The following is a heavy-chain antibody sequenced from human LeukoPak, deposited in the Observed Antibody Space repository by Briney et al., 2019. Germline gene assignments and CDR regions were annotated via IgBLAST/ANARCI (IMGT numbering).Heavy chain of an antibody. V-gene: IGHV4-4*07. CDR2: MYTSGST. Sequence: SETLSLTCTVSGGSISNYYWSWIRQPAGKGLEWIGRMYTSGSTNYNPSLKSRVTMSVDTSENHFSLKLSSVTAADTAVYYCARGLGFCSGDSCYYYYMDVWGKGTTVTVSS. CDR3: ARGLGFCSGDSCYYYYMDV. D-gene: IGHD2-15*01. CDR1: GGSISNYY. J-gene: IGHJ6*03.